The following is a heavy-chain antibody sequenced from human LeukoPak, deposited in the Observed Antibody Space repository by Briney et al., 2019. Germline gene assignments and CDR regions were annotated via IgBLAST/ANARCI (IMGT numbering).Heavy chain of an antibody. J-gene: IGHJ4*02. CDR1: GFTFSDHY. CDR3: TRDLLMTTVDY. Sequence: GGSLRLSCAASGFTFSDHYVDWVRQAPGKGLEWVGRSRNKPNNYTTLYAASVKGRFTISRDDSKNSVYLQMSSLKTEDTAVYYCTRDLLMTTVDYWGQGTLVTVSS. CDR2: SRNKPNNYTT. V-gene: IGHV3-72*01. D-gene: IGHD4-17*01.